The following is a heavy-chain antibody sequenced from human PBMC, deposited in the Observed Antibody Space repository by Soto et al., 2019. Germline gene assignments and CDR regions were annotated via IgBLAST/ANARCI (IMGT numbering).Heavy chain of an antibody. Sequence: EVQLVESGGGLVQPGESLRLSCAASGFTFDYYWMHWVRQAPGKGLVWVSRIHSDGTSTTYADSVKGRFTISRDNAKNTLSLKMNRLRAEDTAVYYCARGDRGAFDLWGQGTVVTVSS. V-gene: IGHV3-74*01. CDR1: GFTFDYYW. J-gene: IGHJ3*01. CDR2: IHSDGTST. D-gene: IGHD1-26*01. CDR3: ARGDRGAFDL.